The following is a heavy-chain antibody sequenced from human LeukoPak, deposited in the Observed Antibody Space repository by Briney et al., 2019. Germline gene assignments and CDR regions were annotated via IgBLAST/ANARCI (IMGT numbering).Heavy chain of an antibody. J-gene: IGHJ5*02. V-gene: IGHV4-59*01. CDR2: IYYSGRT. CDR3: ARASIVGATDWFDP. D-gene: IGHD1-26*01. CDR1: GGSISSYY. Sequence: SETLSLTCTVSGGSISSYYWHWIRQPPGKGLEWIGYIYYSGRTNYNPSLKSRVTISVDTSKNQFSLKLSSVTAADTAVYYCARASIVGATDWFDPWGQGTLVTVSS.